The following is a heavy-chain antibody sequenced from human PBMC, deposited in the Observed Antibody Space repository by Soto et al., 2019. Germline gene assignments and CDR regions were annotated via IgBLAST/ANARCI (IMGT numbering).Heavy chain of an antibody. V-gene: IGHV1-18*01. Sequence: QVQLVQSGAEVKKPGASVKVSCKASGYTFTSYGISWVRQAPGQGLEWMGWISAYNGNTNYAQKLQGRVTMTTDTSTSTTYMELRSLRSEVTAVYYCARVSIMITFGGVIYRDRAHAFDIWGQGTMVTVSS. D-gene: IGHD3-16*01. J-gene: IGHJ3*02. CDR3: ARVSIMITFGGVIYRDRAHAFDI. CDR1: GYTFTSYG. CDR2: ISAYNGNT.